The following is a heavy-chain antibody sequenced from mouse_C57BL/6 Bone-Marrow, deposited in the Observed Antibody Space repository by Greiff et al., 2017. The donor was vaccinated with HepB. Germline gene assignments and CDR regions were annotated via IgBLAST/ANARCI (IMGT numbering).Heavy chain of an antibody. CDR1: GFTFSSYA. V-gene: IGHV5-4*01. CDR2: ISDGGSYT. J-gene: IGHJ4*01. CDR3: ARVPVRYYAMDY. Sequence: EVQLVESGGGLVKPGGSLKLSCAASGFTFSSYAMSWVRQTPEKRLEWVATISDGGSYTYYPDNVKGRFTISRDNAKNNLYLQLSHLKSEDTAMYYCARVPVRYYAMDYWGQGTSVTVSS.